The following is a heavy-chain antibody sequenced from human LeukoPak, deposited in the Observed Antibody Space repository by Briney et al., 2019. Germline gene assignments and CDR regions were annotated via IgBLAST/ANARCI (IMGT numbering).Heavy chain of an antibody. CDR2: IYYSGST. J-gene: IGHJ3*02. Sequence: SETLSLTCTVSGGSISSYHWSWIRQPPGKGLEWIGYIYYSGSTNYNPSLKSRVTISVDTSKNQFSLKLSSVTAADTAVYYCARAQYYGRAFDIWGQGTMVTVSS. D-gene: IGHD3-3*01. V-gene: IGHV4-59*01. CDR1: GGSISSYH. CDR3: ARAQYYGRAFDI.